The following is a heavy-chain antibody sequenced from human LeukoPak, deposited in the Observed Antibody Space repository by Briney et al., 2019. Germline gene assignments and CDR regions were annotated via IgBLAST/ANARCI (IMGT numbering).Heavy chain of an antibody. CDR3: ARSGSVTIFPTGGWFDP. CDR2: IYPGDSDT. CDR1: GYSFTSYW. V-gene: IGHV5-51*01. J-gene: IGHJ5*02. Sequence: GESLKISCKGSGYSFTSYWIGWVRQMPGKGLEWMGIIYPGDSDTRYSPSLQGQVTISADKSISTAYLQWSSLKASDTAMYYCARSGSVTIFPTGGWFDPWGQGTLVTVSS. D-gene: IGHD3-9*01.